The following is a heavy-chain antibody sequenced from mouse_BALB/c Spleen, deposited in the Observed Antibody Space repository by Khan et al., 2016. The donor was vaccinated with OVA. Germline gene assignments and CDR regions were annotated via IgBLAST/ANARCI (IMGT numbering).Heavy chain of an antibody. V-gene: IGHV1-20*02. CDR1: GYSFTGYF. Sequence: LQQSGPELVKPGASVKISCTASGYSFTGYFMNWVMQSHGKSLEWIGRINPHIGEAFYNQKFKGKATLTVDESSSTAHMELRSLASEDSAVYYCARKNGSDFDYWGQGTTLTVSS. CDR3: ARKNGSDFDY. D-gene: IGHD1-1*01. J-gene: IGHJ2*01. CDR2: INPHIGEA.